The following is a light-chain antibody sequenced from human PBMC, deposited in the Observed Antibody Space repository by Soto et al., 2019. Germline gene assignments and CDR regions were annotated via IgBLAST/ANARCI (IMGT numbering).Light chain of an antibody. CDR1: SSNIGNNY. CDR3: GTWDSSLSAVV. V-gene: IGLV1-51*02. Sequence: QSVLTQPPSVSSAPGQKVTISFSGNSSNIGNNYVSWYQQLPGTAPKLLIYENNKRPSGIPDRFSGSKSGTSATLGITGLQTGDEADYYCGTWDSSLSAVVFGGGTKVTVL. J-gene: IGLJ2*01. CDR2: ENN.